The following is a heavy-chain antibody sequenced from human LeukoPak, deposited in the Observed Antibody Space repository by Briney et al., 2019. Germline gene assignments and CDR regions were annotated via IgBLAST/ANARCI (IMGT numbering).Heavy chain of an antibody. CDR3: ANTRGNTVPYNWFDS. CDR2: ISTSGDGT. V-gene: IGHV3-23*01. D-gene: IGHD2-2*01. CDR1: GGFAFNSFV. J-gene: IGHJ5*01. Sequence: GGSLRLSCAASGGFAFNSFVLSWVRQAPGKGLEWVSVISTSGDGTYYADSVKGRFTISRDNSKNTLYLQMNSLRAEDTAVYYCANTRGNTVPYNWFDSWGQGTPVTVSS.